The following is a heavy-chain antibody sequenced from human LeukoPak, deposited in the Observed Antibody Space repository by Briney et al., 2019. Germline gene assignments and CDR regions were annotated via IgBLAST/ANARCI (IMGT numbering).Heavy chain of an antibody. D-gene: IGHD2-21*02. V-gene: IGHV3-30*02. CDR2: IWYDGSNK. CDR1: GSTFSSYG. CDR3: AKSGPTYCGGDCYCLDY. Sequence: PGGSLRLSCAASGSTFSSYGMHWVRQAPGKGLEWVAVIWYDGSNKYYADSVKGRFTISRDNSKNTLYLQMNSLRAEDTAVYYCAKSGPTYCGGDCYCLDYWGQGTLVTVSS. J-gene: IGHJ4*02.